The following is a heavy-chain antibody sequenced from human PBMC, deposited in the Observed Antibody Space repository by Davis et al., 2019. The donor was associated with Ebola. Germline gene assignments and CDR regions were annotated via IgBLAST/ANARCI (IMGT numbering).Heavy chain of an antibody. J-gene: IGHJ3*02. CDR3: AKPIVGTYFDGFDI. CDR1: GFTFSTHA. V-gene: IGHV3-23*01. CDR2: ISGTGGGT. D-gene: IGHD3-3*01. Sequence: GGSLRLSCAASGFTFSTHAMIWVRQAPGKGPEWVSAISGTGGGTYYTDSVKGRFTISRDNSKNTLYLQMSSLRAEDTAVYYCAKPIVGTYFDGFDIWGQGTLVTVSS.